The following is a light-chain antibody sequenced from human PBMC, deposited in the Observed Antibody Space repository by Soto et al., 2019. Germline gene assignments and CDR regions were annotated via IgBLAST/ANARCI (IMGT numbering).Light chain of an antibody. J-gene: IGKJ4*01. Sequence: EIVLTQSPVTLPLSPGERATLSCRASQSVATYLAWYQQKPGQAPRLLIYDASNRATGIPARFSGSGSGTDFTLTISSLEPEDLAVYYCQQRSHWPVTFGGGTKVDIK. CDR2: DAS. CDR3: QQRSHWPVT. V-gene: IGKV3-11*01. CDR1: QSVATY.